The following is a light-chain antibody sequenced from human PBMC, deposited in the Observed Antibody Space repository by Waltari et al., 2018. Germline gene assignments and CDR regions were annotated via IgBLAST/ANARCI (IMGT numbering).Light chain of an antibody. J-gene: IGLJ2*01. V-gene: IGLV1-44*01. Sequence: QSLLTQPPSISGAPGQRVTISCSGGSSNIGRNSLNWYAQVPGTTPKLLMYRSDQRPSGVSDRFSGSKSGTSASLAITGLLSADEADYICATWDDSLNAWIFGGGTRLTVL. CDR3: ATWDDSLNAWI. CDR2: RSD. CDR1: SSNIGRNS.